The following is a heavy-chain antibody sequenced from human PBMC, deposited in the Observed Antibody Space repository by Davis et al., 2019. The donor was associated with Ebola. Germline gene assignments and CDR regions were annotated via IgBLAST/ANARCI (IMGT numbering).Heavy chain of an antibody. J-gene: IGHJ6*02. CDR3: ARGHISGWYYYYYGMDV. CDR1: GFTFSSYG. CDR2: ISYDGSNK. Sequence: GGSLRLSCAASGFTFSSYGMHWVRQAPGKGLEWVAVISYDGSNKYYADSVKGRFTISRDNSKNTLYLQMNSLRAEDTAVYYCARGHISGWYYYYYGMDVWGQGTTVTVPS. D-gene: IGHD6-19*01. V-gene: IGHV3-30*03.